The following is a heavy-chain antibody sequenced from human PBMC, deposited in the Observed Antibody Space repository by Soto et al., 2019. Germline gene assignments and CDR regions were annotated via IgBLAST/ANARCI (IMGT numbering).Heavy chain of an antibody. CDR3: ARDVLPRYSDSRDS. Sequence: WGSLRLSCAASGFIFRDWCMSWIRQAPGKGLEWISYISKDSGRATRYADSVKGRFTISRDNAKNSLFLQMNSLRGEDTAVYYCARDVLPRYSDSRDSWGRGTRVTVSS. J-gene: IGHJ5*01. D-gene: IGHD4-17*01. CDR2: ISKDSGRAT. V-gene: IGHV3-11*04. CDR1: GFIFRDWC.